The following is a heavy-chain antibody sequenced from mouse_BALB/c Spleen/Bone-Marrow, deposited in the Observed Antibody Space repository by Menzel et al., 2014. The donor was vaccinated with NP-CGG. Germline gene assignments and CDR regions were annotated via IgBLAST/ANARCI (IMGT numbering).Heavy chain of an antibody. CDR3: DRGDGDPMQN. Sequence: EVQLQQSGAEIVRPGALVKLSCKASGFNIKDYYMQWVKQRPEQGLEWIGWIDPENGNTIYDPKFQGKASITADTSSNTAYLQLRSLTSEVTAVDYWDRGDGDPMQNGGQGTPVPVS. J-gene: IGHJ4*01. CDR2: IDPENGNT. D-gene: IGHD6-5*01. CDR1: GFNIKDYY. V-gene: IGHV14-1*02.